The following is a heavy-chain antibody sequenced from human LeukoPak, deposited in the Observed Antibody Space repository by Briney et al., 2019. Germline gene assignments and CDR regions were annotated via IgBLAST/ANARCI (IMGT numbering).Heavy chain of an antibody. V-gene: IGHV3-23*01. Sequence: PGGSLRLSCAASGFTFSNYAMSWVRQAPGKGLEWVSLIGSGGSTYYADSVKGRFTISRDNSKNTLYLQMNSLRAEDTAVYYCAKRTYSGFFDYWGQGTLVTVSS. CDR2: IGSGGST. J-gene: IGHJ4*02. D-gene: IGHD5-12*01. CDR3: AKRTYSGFFDY. CDR1: GFTFSNYA.